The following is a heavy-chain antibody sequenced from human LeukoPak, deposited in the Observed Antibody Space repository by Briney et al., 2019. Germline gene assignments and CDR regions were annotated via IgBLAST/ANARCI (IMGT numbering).Heavy chain of an antibody. CDR3: ARDRVGSGWPRPYYFEF. CDR2: MNPNTGAT. D-gene: IGHD6-19*01. CDR1: GYTFTGYY. V-gene: IGHV1-2*02. Sequence: ASVKVSCKPSGYTFTGYYLHWVRQAPGQALEWMGWMNPNTGATMYAQKFQDRVSMSRDTSSSTAYMDLTSLRSDDPAVYFCARDRVGSGWPRPYYFEFWGQGTLVTVSS. J-gene: IGHJ4*02.